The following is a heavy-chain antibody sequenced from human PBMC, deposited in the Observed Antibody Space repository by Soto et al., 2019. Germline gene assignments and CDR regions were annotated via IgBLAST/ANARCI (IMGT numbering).Heavy chain of an antibody. D-gene: IGHD3-10*01. CDR3: ARAVTWGLDV. CDR2: ISRSSTGI. Sequence: EVQLVESGGGLVEPAGSLRLSCAASGFNFSLYSMSWVRQAPGKGLEWVSYISRSSTGIHYADSVKGRFTISRDDATNSMHLQMNSLRDGDTAVYYCARAVTWGLDVWGQGTTVSISS. CDR1: GFNFSLYS. J-gene: IGHJ6*02. V-gene: IGHV3-48*02.